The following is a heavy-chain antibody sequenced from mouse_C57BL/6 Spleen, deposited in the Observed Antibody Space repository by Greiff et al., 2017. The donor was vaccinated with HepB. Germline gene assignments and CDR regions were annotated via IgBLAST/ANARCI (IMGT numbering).Heavy chain of an antibody. CDR2: IYSGDGDT. D-gene: IGHD2-1*01. Sequence: VQLPQSGAELVKPGASVKISCKASGYAFSSYWMNWVKQRPGKGLEWIGQIYSGDGDTNYNGKFKGKATLTADNSSSTAYMQLRSLTSDGSAVYFCAREGNDYWGQGTTLTVSS. CDR3: AREGNDY. V-gene: IGHV1-80*01. J-gene: IGHJ2*01. CDR1: GYAFSSYW.